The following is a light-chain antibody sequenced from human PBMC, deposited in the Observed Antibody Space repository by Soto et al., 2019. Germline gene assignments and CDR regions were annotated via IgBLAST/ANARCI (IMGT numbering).Light chain of an antibody. CDR2: GAS. Sequence: EIVLTQSPGTLSLSPGERATLSCRASQNVSSSYLAWYQQKLDQAPRLLIYGASSRATGIPDRFSGSGSGTDFTLTISRLEPEDFAVYYCQQYDTSAITFGQGTRLEIK. J-gene: IGKJ5*01. CDR3: QQYDTSAIT. V-gene: IGKV3-20*01. CDR1: QNVSSSY.